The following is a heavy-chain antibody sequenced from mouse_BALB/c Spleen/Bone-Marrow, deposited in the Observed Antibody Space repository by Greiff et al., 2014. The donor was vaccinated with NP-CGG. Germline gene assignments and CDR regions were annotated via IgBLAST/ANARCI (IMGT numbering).Heavy chain of an antibody. Sequence: EVQLQQSGAELMRSGASVKLSCTASGFNIKDYYMHWVKQRPEQGLEWIGWIDPENGDTEYAPKFQGKATMTADTSSNTAYLQLSSLTSEDTAVYYCNARGDYDFDYFDYWGQGTTLTVSS. J-gene: IGHJ2*01. CDR2: IDPENGDT. CDR3: NARGDYDFDYFDY. CDR1: GFNIKDYY. D-gene: IGHD2-4*01. V-gene: IGHV14-4*02.